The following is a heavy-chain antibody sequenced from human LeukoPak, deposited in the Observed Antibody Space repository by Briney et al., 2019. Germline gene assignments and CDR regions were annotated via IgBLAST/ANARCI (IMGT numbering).Heavy chain of an antibody. CDR3: ARAERYFDWLLYYFDY. V-gene: IGHV1-8*01. D-gene: IGHD3-9*01. CDR1: GYTFTSYD. CDR2: MNPNSGNT. J-gene: IGHJ4*02. Sequence: ASVKVSCKASGYTFTSYDINWVRQATGQGLEWMGWMNPNSGNTGHAQKFQGRVTMTRNTSISTAYMELSSLRSEDTAVYYCARAERYFDWLLYYFDYWGQGTLVTVSS.